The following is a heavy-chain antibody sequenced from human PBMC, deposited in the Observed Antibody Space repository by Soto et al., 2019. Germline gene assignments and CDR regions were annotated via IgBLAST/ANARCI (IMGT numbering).Heavy chain of an antibody. V-gene: IGHV3-66*02. Sequence: GGSLRLSCAASGFTVSSNYMSWVRQAPGKGLEWVSVIYSGGSTYYADSVKGRFTISRDNSKNTLYLQMNSLRAEDTAVFYCARDRSSSGYDYGDFWGQGTLVTVSS. J-gene: IGHJ4*02. CDR2: IYSGGST. D-gene: IGHD5-12*01. CDR3: ARDRSSSGYDYGDF. CDR1: GFTVSSNY.